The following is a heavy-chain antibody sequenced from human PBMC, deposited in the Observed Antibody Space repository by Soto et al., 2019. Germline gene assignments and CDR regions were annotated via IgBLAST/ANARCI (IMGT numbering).Heavy chain of an antibody. V-gene: IGHV5-51*01. Sequence: PGESLKISCRGSGYTFNTYWIGWVRQMPGKGLEWMGFIYPGDSDTTYSPSFQGQVTISVDKSISTAYLQWSSLKFSDTAIYYCARQKLWMARINNDATDVWGQATKVTVSS. CDR1: GYTFNTYW. CDR2: IYPGDSDT. CDR3: ARQKLWMARINNDATDV. D-gene: IGHD2-21*01. J-gene: IGHJ3*01.